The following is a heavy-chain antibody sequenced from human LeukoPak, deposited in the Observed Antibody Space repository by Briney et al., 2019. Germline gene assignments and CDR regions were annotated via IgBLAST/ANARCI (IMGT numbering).Heavy chain of an antibody. Sequence: PSETLSLTCTVSGGSISSGYYYWSWIRQPPGKGLEWIGYIYYSGSTYYNLSLQSRVTIAVDTSKNQCSLKLSSVTAADTAVYYCARVVFTMVRGIRDWFDTWGQGTLVTVSS. V-gene: IGHV4-30-4*01. J-gene: IGHJ5*02. CDR1: GGSISSGYYY. D-gene: IGHD3-10*01. CDR2: IYYSGST. CDR3: ARVVFTMVRGIRDWFDT.